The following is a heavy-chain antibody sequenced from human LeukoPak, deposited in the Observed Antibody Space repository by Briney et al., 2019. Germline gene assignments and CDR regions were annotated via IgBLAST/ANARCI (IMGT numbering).Heavy chain of an antibody. CDR2: INAGNGNT. D-gene: IGHD1-26*01. V-gene: IGHV1-3*01. CDR3: ARLSGSYYHYFDY. J-gene: IGHJ4*02. Sequence: ASVKVSCKASGYTFTSYAMHWVRQAPGQRLEWMGWINAGNGNTKYSQKFQGRVTITRDTSASTAYMELSSLRSEDTAVYYCARLSGSYYHYFDYWGQGTLVTVSS. CDR1: GYTFTSYA.